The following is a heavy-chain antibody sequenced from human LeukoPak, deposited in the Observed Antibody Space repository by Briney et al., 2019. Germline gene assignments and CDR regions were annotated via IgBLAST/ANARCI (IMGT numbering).Heavy chain of an antibody. J-gene: IGHJ5*02. CDR3: ARRGSSWYRQNPGPYWFDP. V-gene: IGHV4-39*01. D-gene: IGHD6-13*01. Sequence: SETLSLTCTVSGGSMRSNNYYWGWIRQPPGKGLEWIGSVYYDGNTYVSPSLKSRVTISEDTSKNQFSLKLSSVTAADTAVYYCARRGSSWYRQNPGPYWFDPWGQGTLVTVSS. CDR2: VYYDGNT. CDR1: GGSMRSNNYY.